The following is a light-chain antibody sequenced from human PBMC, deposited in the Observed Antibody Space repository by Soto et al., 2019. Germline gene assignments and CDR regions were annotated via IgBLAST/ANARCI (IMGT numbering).Light chain of an antibody. V-gene: IGLV1-40*01. J-gene: IGLJ1*01. CDR3: QSYDSSLSANV. CDR2: STS. CDR1: SSDIGVGYD. Sequence: QSVLTQPPSVYGAPGQRVHISCTGSSSDIGVGYDVHSYQQLPGTAPKLLIYSTSNRPSVVPDRFAASKSGTSSSLAINGLQAEDEADYYCQSYDSSLSANVFGTGTKVTGL.